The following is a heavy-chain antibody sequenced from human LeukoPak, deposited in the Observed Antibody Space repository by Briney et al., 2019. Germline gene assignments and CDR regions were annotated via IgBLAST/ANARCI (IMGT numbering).Heavy chain of an antibody. V-gene: IGHV1-69*04. CDR3: ARDLSDYYDSSGYNRYFDY. CDR2: IIPILGIA. CDR1: GGTFSSYA. D-gene: IGHD3-22*01. Sequence: GASVKVSCKASGGTFSSYAISWVRQAPGQGLEWMGRIIPILGIANYAQKFQGRVTITADKSTSTAYMELSSLRSEDTAVYYCARDLSDYYDSSGYNRYFDYWGQGTLVTVSS. J-gene: IGHJ4*02.